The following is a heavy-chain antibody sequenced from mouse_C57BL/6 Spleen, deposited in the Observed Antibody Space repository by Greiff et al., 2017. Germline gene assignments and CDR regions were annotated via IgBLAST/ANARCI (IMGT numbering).Heavy chain of an antibody. D-gene: IGHD1-1*02. Sequence: QVQLQQSGAELMKPGASVKLSCKASGYTFTGYWIEWVKQRPGHGLEWIGEIFPGNVSTNYNEKFKGKATFTVDTSSNTAYMRLSRLTTEDSAIYYCARDGGGCVFDYWGQGTTLTVSS. CDR2: IFPGNVST. CDR1: GYTFTGYW. J-gene: IGHJ2*01. CDR3: ARDGGGCVFDY. V-gene: IGHV1-9*01.